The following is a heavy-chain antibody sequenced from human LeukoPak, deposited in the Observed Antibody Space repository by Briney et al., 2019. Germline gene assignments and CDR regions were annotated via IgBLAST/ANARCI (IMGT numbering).Heavy chain of an antibody. V-gene: IGHV4-59*01. J-gene: IGHJ4*02. CDR3: TRTSASTAIDY. CDR2: IYYSGST. Sequence: SETLSLTCTVSGGSISSYYWSWIRQPPGKGLEWIGYIYYSGSTNYNPSLKSRVTISVDTSKNQFSLKLSSVTAADTAVYYCTRTSASTAIDYWGPGTLVTVSS. CDR1: GGSISSYY. D-gene: IGHD4-17*01.